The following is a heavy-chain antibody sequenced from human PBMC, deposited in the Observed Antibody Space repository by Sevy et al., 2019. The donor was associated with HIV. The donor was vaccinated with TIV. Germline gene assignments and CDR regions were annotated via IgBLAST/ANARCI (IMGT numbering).Heavy chain of an antibody. J-gene: IGHJ6*02. CDR1: VFTFSDYY. CDR2: ISSSGSTI. D-gene: IGHD3-10*01. CDR3: ARDDVRYYYGSGSYSDGMDV. Sequence: GGSLRLSCAASVFTFSDYYMSWIRQAPGKGLEWVSYISSSGSTIYYADSVKGRFTISRDNAKNSLYLQMNSLRAEDTAVYYCARDDVRYYYGSGSYSDGMDVWGQGTTVTVSS. V-gene: IGHV3-11*01.